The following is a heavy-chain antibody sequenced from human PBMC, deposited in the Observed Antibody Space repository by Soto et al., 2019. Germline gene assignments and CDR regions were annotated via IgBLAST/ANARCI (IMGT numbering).Heavy chain of an antibody. CDR3: ARDKKCGGDCYIFDY. Sequence: SETLSLTCTVSCGSISSYYWSWIRQPAGKGPEWIGRIYSKGSTKYDPSLKSRVTMSVDTSKNQFSLKLNSVTAADTAVYYCARDKKCGGDCYIFDYWGQGTLVTVSS. D-gene: IGHD2-21*02. CDR1: CGSISSYY. J-gene: IGHJ4*02. V-gene: IGHV4-4*07. CDR2: IYSKGST.